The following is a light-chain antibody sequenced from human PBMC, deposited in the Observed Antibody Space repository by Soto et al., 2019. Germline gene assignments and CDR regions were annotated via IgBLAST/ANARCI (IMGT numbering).Light chain of an antibody. J-gene: IGKJ2*01. CDR2: AAS. V-gene: IGKV1-5*01. Sequence: DIQMTQSPSTLSASVGDRVTITCRASQSISSWLAWYQQKPGKAPNLLIYAASSLQSGVPSRFSGSGYGTEFTLTISSLQPDDFATYYCQQYSTLYTFGQGTKLEI. CDR1: QSISSW. CDR3: QQYSTLYT.